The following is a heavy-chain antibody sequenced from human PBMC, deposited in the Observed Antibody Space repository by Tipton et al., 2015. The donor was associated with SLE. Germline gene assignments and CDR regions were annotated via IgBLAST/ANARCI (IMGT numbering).Heavy chain of an antibody. CDR1: GFTVSSNY. CDR3: ARVLGGLGLFDY. V-gene: IGHV3-53*05. CDR2: IYSGGST. D-gene: IGHD2-15*01. Sequence: PRLSCAASGFTVSSNYMSWVRQAPGKGLEWVSVIYSGGSTYYADSVKGRFTISRDNSKNTLYLQMNSLRAEDTAVYYCARVLGGLGLFDYWGQGTLVTVSS. J-gene: IGHJ4*02.